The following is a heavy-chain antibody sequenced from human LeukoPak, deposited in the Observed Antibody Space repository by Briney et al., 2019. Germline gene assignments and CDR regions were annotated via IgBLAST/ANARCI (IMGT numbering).Heavy chain of an antibody. CDR1: GGTFSSYA. Sequence: SVKVSCKASGGTFSSYAISWVRQAPGQGLEWMGGIIPIFGTANYAQKFQGRVTITTDESTSTAYMELSSLRSEDTAVYYCATQTYYYDSSGYYSFVYWGQGTLVTVSS. J-gene: IGHJ4*02. D-gene: IGHD3-22*01. V-gene: IGHV1-69*05. CDR3: ATQTYYYDSSGYYSFVY. CDR2: IIPIFGTA.